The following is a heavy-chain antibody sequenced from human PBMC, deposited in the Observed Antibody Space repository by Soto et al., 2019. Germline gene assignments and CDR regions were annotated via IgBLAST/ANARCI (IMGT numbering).Heavy chain of an antibody. D-gene: IGHD6-13*01. CDR3: ARVLGYNSSWWRHTAFDI. Sequence: ASVKVSCKTSGYTFTNYGISWVRQAPGQGLEWMGWISAHTGNTNYAQKFQGRVTMTTDTSTSTAYMELRCLRSDDTAVYYCARVLGYNSSWWRHTAFDIWGQGTMVTVSS. V-gene: IGHV1-18*01. CDR2: ISAHTGNT. CDR1: GYTFTNYG. J-gene: IGHJ3*02.